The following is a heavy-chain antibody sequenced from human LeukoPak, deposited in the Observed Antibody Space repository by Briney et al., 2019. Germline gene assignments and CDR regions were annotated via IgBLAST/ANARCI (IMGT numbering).Heavy chain of an antibody. CDR2: VYYSGST. CDR1: GGSISSGGYY. J-gene: IGHJ6*02. CDR3: ARGSYCSSTSCYDYYYYGMDV. V-gene: IGHV4-31*03. D-gene: IGHD2-2*01. Sequence: SQTLSLTCTVSGGSISSGGYYWSWIRQHPGKGLEWIGYVYYSGSTYYNPSLKSRVTISVDTSKNQFSLQLNSVTPEDTAVYYCARGSYCSSTSCYDYYYYGMDVWGQGTTVTVSS.